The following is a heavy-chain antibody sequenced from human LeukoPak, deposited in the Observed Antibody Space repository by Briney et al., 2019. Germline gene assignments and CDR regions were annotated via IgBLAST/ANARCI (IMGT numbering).Heavy chain of an antibody. V-gene: IGHV3-48*03. D-gene: IGHD6-13*01. CDR2: ISIGGSTI. CDR3: ARDPGYGQSWPNLFDY. CDR1: GFTFSSYE. J-gene: IGHJ4*02. Sequence: GGSLRLSCAASGFTFSSYEMNWVRQAPGKGLEWVSYISIGGSTIYYADSVKGRFTISRDNAKNSLYLQMDSLRAEDTAVYFCARDPGYGQSWPNLFDYWGQGTLVTVSS.